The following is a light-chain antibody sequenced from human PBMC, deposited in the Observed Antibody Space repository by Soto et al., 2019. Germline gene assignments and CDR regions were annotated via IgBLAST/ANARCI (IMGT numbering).Light chain of an antibody. V-gene: IGLV2-23*01. CDR2: EDS. J-gene: IGLJ3*02. CDR3: CSYAGSSTSWV. CDR1: SSDVGSYNL. Sequence: QSALTQPASVSGSPGQSITISCTGTSSDVGSYNLVSWYQQHPGKAPKLMIYEDSKRPSGISNRFSGSKSGNTASLTISGLQGEDEAYYYCCSYAGSSTSWVFGGGTQLTVL.